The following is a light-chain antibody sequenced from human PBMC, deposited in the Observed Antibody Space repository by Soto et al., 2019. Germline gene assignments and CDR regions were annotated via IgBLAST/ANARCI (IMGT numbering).Light chain of an antibody. CDR1: SSDVGAYNY. CDR3: SSYTSSSTSYV. CDR2: DVS. V-gene: IGLV2-14*01. J-gene: IGLJ1*01. Sequence: QSALTQPASVSGSPGQSITISCTGTSSDVGAYNYVSWYQQLPGKAPKLMIYDVSDRPSGVSNRFSGSKSGNTASLTISGLQAEDEADYYCSSYTSSSTSYVFGTGTKLTVL.